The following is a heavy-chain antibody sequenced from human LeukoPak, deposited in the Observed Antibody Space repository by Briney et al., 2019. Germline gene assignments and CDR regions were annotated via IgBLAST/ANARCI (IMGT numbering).Heavy chain of an antibody. CDR2: IKQDGSEK. J-gene: IGHJ4*02. D-gene: IGHD2-15*01. V-gene: IGHV3-7*01. CDR1: AFTFSSYW. Sequence: PGGSLRLSCAASAFTFSSYWMSWVRQAPGKGLERVANIKQDGSEKYYVDSVKGRFTISRDNAKNSLYLQMNSLRAEDTAVYYCARIYCSGGSCFDYWGQGTLVTVSS. CDR3: ARIYCSGGSCFDY.